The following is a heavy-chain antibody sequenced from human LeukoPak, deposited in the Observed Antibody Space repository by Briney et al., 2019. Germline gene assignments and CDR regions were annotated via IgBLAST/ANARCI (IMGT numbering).Heavy chain of an antibody. Sequence: ASVKVSCKASGYTFTDYYIHWVRQAPGQGLEWMGWINPNSGGTNYAQNFQGRVTMTRDTSISTAYMELSRLISDDTAVYYCARHRDTYYYGSEEFDPWGQGTLVTVSS. D-gene: IGHD3-10*01. CDR3: ARHRDTYYYGSEEFDP. CDR1: GYTFTDYY. CDR2: INPNSGGT. J-gene: IGHJ5*02. V-gene: IGHV1-2*02.